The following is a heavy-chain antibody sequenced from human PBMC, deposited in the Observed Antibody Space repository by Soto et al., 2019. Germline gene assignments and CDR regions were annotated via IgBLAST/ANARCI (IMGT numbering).Heavy chain of an antibody. CDR3: ARDGRRGYNCMDY. V-gene: IGHV1-46*01. CDR1: GYTFTSYY. CDR2: INHSGGTT. J-gene: IGHJ4*02. Sequence: ASVKVSCKASGYTFTSYYLHWVRQAPGQGLEWMGLINHSGGTTSYAQKFQGRVTMTRDTSTSTVYRELSSLRSEDTAVYYCARDGRRGYNCMDYWGQGTLVTVSS. D-gene: IGHD1-1*01.